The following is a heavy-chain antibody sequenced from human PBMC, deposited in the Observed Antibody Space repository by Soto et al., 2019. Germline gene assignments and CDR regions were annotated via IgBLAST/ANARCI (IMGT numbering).Heavy chain of an antibody. D-gene: IGHD2-2*01. CDR3: ARLVVVAPVANA. Sequence: SETLSLTCTVSGGSISYNSYYWGWIRQPPGKGLEWVGGIFYTGTTYYSPSLKDRVTISVDTSKNSFSLNLTSVTAADTAVYFCARLVVVAPVANAWGQGTLVTVSS. J-gene: IGHJ5*02. CDR1: GGSISYNSYY. V-gene: IGHV4-39*02. CDR2: IFYTGTT.